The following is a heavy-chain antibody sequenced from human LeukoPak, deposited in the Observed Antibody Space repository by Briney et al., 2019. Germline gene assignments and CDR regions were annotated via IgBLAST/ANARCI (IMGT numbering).Heavy chain of an antibody. CDR1: GGTFSSYA. V-gene: IGHV1-69*05. J-gene: IGHJ4*02. D-gene: IGHD5-24*01. CDR3: AREGRDGYNYDY. CDR2: IIPIFGTA. Sequence: ASVKVSCKASGGTFSSYAISWVRRAPGQGLEWMGGIIPIFGTANYAQKFQGRVTITTDESTSTAYMELSSLRSEDTAVYYCAREGRDGYNYDYWGQGTLVTVSS.